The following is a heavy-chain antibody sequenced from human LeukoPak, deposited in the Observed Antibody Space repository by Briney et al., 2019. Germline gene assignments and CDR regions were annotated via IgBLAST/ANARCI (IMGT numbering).Heavy chain of an antibody. CDR1: GGSISSGGYS. CDR3: ARGRTLRWYLNFDY. CDR2: IYHSGST. V-gene: IGHV4-30-2*01. Sequence: SETLSLTCAVSGGSISSGGYSWSWIRQPPGKGLEWIGYIYHSGSTYYNPSLKSRVTISVDRSKNQFSLKLSSVTAADTAVYYCARGRTLRWYLNFDYWGQGTLVTVSS. J-gene: IGHJ4*02. D-gene: IGHD4-23*01.